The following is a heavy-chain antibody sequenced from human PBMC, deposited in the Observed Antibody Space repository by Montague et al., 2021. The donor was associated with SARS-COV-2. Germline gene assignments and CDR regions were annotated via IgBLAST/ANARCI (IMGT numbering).Heavy chain of an antibody. J-gene: IGHJ3*02. D-gene: IGHD2-15*01. CDR2: ISDIGST. Sequence: SETLSLACAVYGGSFNGYYWNWIRQPPGKGLEWIGEISDIGSTTYNPSLECRLTTSVDRSKNQFSLRLTSVTAADTAVYYCVRERECSGGSCYGPDDDAFDIWGQGTMVTVSS. CDR3: VRERECSGGSCYGPDDDAFDI. CDR1: GGSFNGYY. V-gene: IGHV4-34*01.